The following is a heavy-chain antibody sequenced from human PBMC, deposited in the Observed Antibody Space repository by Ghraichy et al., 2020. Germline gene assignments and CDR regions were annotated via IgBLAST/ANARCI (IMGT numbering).Heavy chain of an antibody. CDR3: ARGSVAGPDY. CDR1: GYTFTSYG. J-gene: IGHJ4*02. D-gene: IGHD6-19*01. V-gene: IGHV1-18*04. CDR2: ISPYSGNT. Sequence: VKVSCKVSGYTFTSYGITWVRQAPGQGLEWMGWISPYSGNTNYAEELQGRVTMTTDTSTSTAYMELRSLRSDDTAVYYCARGSVAGPDYWGQGTLVTVSS.